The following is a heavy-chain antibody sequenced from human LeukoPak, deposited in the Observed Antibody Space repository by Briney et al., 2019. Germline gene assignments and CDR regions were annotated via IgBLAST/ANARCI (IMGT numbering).Heavy chain of an antibody. CDR3: ARGGSSGYDY. CDR1: GFTFSDNY. Sequence: GGSLRLSCAASGFTFSDNYMSWIRQAPGKGLEWVSYISSSGNTTYNADSVKGRFTISRDNAKNTLYLQMNSLRAEDTAVYYCARGGSSGYDYWGQGTLVTVSS. J-gene: IGHJ4*02. D-gene: IGHD3-22*01. V-gene: IGHV3-11*04. CDR2: ISSSGNTT.